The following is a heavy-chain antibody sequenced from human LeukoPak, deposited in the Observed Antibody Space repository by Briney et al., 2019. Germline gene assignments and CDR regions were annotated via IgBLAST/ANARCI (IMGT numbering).Heavy chain of an antibody. CDR1: GYTFTGYY. CDR3: ASLPGIAVAGDEYYFDY. J-gene: IGHJ4*02. CDR2: INPNSGGT. D-gene: IGHD6-19*01. Sequence: ASVKVSCKASGYTFTGYYMHWARQAPGQGLEWMGWINPNSGGTNYAQKFQGRVTMTRDTSISTAYMELSRLRSDDTAVYYCASLPGIAVAGDEYYFDYWGQGTLVTVSS. V-gene: IGHV1-2*02.